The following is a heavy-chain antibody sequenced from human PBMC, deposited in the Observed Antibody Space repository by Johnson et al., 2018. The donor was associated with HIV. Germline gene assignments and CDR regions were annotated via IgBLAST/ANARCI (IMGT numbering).Heavy chain of an antibody. CDR3: ARAADSGGLWFGEEKALDI. Sequence: QVQLVESGGGLVQPGGSLRLSCAASGFTFSDYYMSWIRQAPGKGLEWVSYISSSGSTIYYADSVKGRFTISRDNAKNSLYLQMNSLRAEDTGVYYCARAADSGGLWFGEEKALDIWGQGTMVTVSS. D-gene: IGHD3-10*01. V-gene: IGHV3-11*04. CDR2: ISSSGSTI. CDR1: GFTFSDYY. J-gene: IGHJ3*02.